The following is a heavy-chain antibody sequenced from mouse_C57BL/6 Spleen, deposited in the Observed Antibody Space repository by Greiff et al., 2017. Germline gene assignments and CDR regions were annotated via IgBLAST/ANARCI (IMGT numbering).Heavy chain of an antibody. Sequence: QVQLQQSGPGLVQPSQSLSITCTVSGFSLTSYGVHWVRQSPGKGLEWLGVICRGGSTDYNAAFMSRLSITKDNSKSQFCFKMNSLQADDTAIYYCAKRMVSSYFDVWGTGTTVTVSS. D-gene: IGHD2-3*01. CDR3: AKRMVSSYFDV. CDR2: ICRGGST. CDR1: GFSLTSYG. V-gene: IGHV2-5*01. J-gene: IGHJ1*03.